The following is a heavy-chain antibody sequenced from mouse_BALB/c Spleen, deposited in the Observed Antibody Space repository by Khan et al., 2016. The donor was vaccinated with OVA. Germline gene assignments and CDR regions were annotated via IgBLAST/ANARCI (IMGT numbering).Heavy chain of an antibody. D-gene: IGHD2-2*01. CDR2: IWGDGNT. CDR3: AIIYYGYDWFTY. Sequence: QVQLQQSGPGLVAPSQSLSITCTVSVLSLSNYGVSWVRQPPGKGLEWLGVIWGDGNTNYHSVLKTRLSISKDNSKSQVFLKLNSLQTDDTATYYCAIIYYGYDWFTYWGQGTLVTVSA. CDR1: VLSLSNYG. J-gene: IGHJ3*01. V-gene: IGHV2-3*01.